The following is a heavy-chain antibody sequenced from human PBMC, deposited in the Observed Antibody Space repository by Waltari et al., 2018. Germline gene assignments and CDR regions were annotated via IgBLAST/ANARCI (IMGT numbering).Heavy chain of an antibody. J-gene: IGHJ4*02. Sequence: EVQLLESGGGLVQPGGSLRLSCAASGSTFSTNAMTWVRQAPGKGLDWVSTSTSDDNTYYADSVKGRFTISRDNSKNTLYLQMNSLTAEDTAIYYCAKDLHYIAAADYWGQGTLVTVSS. CDR2: STSDDNT. D-gene: IGHD6-6*01. V-gene: IGHV3-23*01. CDR1: GSTFSTNA. CDR3: AKDLHYIAAADY.